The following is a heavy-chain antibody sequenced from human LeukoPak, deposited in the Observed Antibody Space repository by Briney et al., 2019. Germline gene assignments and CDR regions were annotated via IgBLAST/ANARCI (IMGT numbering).Heavy chain of an antibody. CDR1: GINFRGYW. CDR3: ARDLGHTGYDLYDY. V-gene: IGHV3-7*01. J-gene: IGHJ4*02. D-gene: IGHD5-12*01. Sequence: GGSLRLSCAVSGINFRGYWMAWVRQAPGKGLEWVANMKQDGSEKYYVDSVKGRFTISRDNAKNSLYLEMNSLRVEDTAAYYCARDLGHTGYDLYDYWGQGTLVTVSS. CDR2: MKQDGSEK.